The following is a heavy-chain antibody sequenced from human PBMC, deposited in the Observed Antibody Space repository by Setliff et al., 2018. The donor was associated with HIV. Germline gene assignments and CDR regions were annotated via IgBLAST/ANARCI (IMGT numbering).Heavy chain of an antibody. D-gene: IGHD3-16*02. CDR2: IYPADSDT. V-gene: IGHV5-51*01. CDR3: VRSALSAQRYFDL. J-gene: IGHJ2*01. CDR1: GYSFTNYW. Sequence: PGESLKISCKGSGYSFTNYWIGWVRQMPGKGLEWIGIIYPADSDTRYSPSFQGQVTISVDKSINAAYLQWTSLKTSDTAMYYCVRSALSAQRYFDLWGRGTLVTVSS.